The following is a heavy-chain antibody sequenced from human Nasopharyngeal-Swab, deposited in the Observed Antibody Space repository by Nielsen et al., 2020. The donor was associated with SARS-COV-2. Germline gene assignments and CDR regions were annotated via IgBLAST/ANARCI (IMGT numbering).Heavy chain of an antibody. CDR1: GFTFSNYW. CDR2: INTDGSST. Sequence: GESLKISCAASGFTFSNYWMHWVRQAPGKGLVWVSRINTDGSSTMYADSVKGRFTISRDNAKNTLYLQMNSLKTEDTAVYYCTTDVQQLVPDFDYWGQGTLVTVSS. D-gene: IGHD6-13*01. J-gene: IGHJ4*02. V-gene: IGHV3-74*03. CDR3: TTDVQQLVPDFDY.